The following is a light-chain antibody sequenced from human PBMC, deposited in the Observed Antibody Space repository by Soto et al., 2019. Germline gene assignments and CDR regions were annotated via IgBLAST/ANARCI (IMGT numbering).Light chain of an antibody. V-gene: IGKV3-15*01. CDR1: QSVSSN. CDR2: VAS. J-gene: IGKJ2*01. CDR3: QQYNNWPPEYT. Sequence: EIVMTQSPATLSVSPGERATLSCRASQSVSSNLAWYQQKPGQAPRLLIYVASTRATGIPARFSGSGSGTEFTLTISSLQSEDFAVYYGQQYNNWPPEYTFGQGTKLEIK.